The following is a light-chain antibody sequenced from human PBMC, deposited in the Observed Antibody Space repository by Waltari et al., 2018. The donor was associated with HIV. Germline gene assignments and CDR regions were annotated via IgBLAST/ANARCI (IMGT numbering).Light chain of an antibody. CDR2: RTD. J-gene: IGLJ2*01. V-gene: IGLV1-40*01. CDR1: SSNIGADYD. Sequence: QSVLTQPPSLSGAPGQRVTISCIGTSSNIGADYDVHWYRQVSGAAPKLLIYRTDARPSGGPDRFFGSRSGASASLVINGLQTDDEADYYCQSYDSSLFWVFGGGTKLTVL. CDR3: QSYDSSLFWV.